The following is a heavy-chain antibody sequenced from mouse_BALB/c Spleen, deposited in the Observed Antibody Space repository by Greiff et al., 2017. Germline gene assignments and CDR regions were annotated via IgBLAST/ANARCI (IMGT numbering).Heavy chain of an antibody. CDR1: GFTFSSYG. CDR2: ISSGNSSI. V-gene: IGHV5-17*02. Sequence: EVQLVESGGGLVQPGGSRKLSCAASGFTFSSYGMHWVRQAPEKGLEWVAYISSGNSSIYYEDTVKGRFTISRDNPKNTLFLQMTSLRSEDTAMYYCARSGSRAMDYWGQGTSVTVSS. D-gene: IGHD4-1*01. J-gene: IGHJ4*01. CDR3: ARSGSRAMDY.